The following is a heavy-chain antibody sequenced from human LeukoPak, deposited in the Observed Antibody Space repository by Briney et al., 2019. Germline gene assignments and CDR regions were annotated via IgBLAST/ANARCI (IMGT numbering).Heavy chain of an antibody. Sequence: GGSLRLSCAASGLTFDDFAMHWVRQAPGKGLEWVSGLSWNSGSIGYADSVKGRFTISRDNAKNCLYLQMNSLRAEDTASYYCAKATGWENYSNGGRRERQYYFDDWGQGTLVTVSS. CDR1: GLTFDDFA. J-gene: IGHJ4*02. CDR2: LSWNSGSI. V-gene: IGHV3-9*01. CDR3: AKATGWENYSNGGRRERQYYFDD. D-gene: IGHD4-11*01.